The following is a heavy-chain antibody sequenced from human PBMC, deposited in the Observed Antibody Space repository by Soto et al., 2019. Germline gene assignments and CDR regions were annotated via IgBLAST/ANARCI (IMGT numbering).Heavy chain of an antibody. CDR3: VAGSCWLSEY. J-gene: IGHJ4*02. D-gene: IGHD3-10*01. CDR2: IEKDGSET. Sequence: EVQLVESGGGLVQPGGSLRLTCAASGFTFSSYWMNWVRLAPGKGLDWVANIEKDGSETNYLDSVRGRFTISRDNAKNSLFLQMNSLRAEDTAVYYCVAGSCWLSEYWGQGTNLTVSS. CDR1: GFTFSSYW. V-gene: IGHV3-7*03.